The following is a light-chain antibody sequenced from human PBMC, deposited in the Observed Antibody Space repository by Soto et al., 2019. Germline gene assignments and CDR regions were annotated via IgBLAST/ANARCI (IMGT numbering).Light chain of an antibody. CDR2: KAS. CDR3: QQCSSFVT. Sequence: DIQMTQSPSTLSACVGDRVTITCRASQSINSWFAWYQQKPGQAPKLLISKASSLQSGVPSRFSGSGSGTEFTLTISSLQPDDFATYYCQQCSSFVTFGGGTKVEI. CDR1: QSINSW. V-gene: IGKV1-5*03. J-gene: IGKJ4*01.